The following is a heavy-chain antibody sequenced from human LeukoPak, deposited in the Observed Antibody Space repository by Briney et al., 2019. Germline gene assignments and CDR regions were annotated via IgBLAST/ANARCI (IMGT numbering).Heavy chain of an antibody. CDR3: AKERRYGGNSRLDY. CDR2: ISGSGGST. Sequence: PGGSLRLSCAASGFTFSSYAMSWVRQAPGKGLEWVSAISGSGGSTYYADSVKGRFTISRDNSKNTLYLQMSSLRAEDTAVYYCAKERRYGGNSRLDYWGQGTLVTVSS. J-gene: IGHJ4*02. V-gene: IGHV3-23*01. CDR1: GFTFSSYA. D-gene: IGHD4-23*01.